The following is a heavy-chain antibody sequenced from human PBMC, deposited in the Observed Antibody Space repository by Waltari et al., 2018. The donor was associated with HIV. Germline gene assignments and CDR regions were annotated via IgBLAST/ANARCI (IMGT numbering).Heavy chain of an antibody. V-gene: IGHV3-30*18. CDR2: ISYDGSNK. Sequence: HVQLLESGGGVVQPRRSLRLSCAASGFTFSRAGMHWVRQAPGKGLEWVVVISYDGSNKYYADSVKGRFTISRDNSKNTLYLQMNSLRAEDTAVYYCAKDRHGVTIYGMDVWGQGTTVTVSS. D-gene: IGHD4-17*01. CDR3: AKDRHGVTIYGMDV. J-gene: IGHJ6*02. CDR1: GFTFSRAG.